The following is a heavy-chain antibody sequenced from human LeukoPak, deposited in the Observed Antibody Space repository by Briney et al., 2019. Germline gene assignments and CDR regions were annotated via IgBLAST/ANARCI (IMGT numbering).Heavy chain of an antibody. CDR3: ARAVGDYKGAANKWFDR. CDR1: GFTFSDHY. Sequence: GGSLRLSCAASGFTFSDHYMNWIRQAPGKGLEWVSYISSSGSSIYYADSVKGRFTISSDNSKNSVYLQMSSLRAEDTAVYYCARAVGDYKGAANKWFDRWGQGTLVTVSS. J-gene: IGHJ5*02. V-gene: IGHV3-11*04. D-gene: IGHD4-17*01. CDR2: ISSSGSSI.